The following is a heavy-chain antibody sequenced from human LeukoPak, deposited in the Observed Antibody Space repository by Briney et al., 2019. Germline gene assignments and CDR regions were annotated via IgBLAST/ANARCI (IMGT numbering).Heavy chain of an antibody. Sequence: SETLSLTCTVSGDSINAYYWGWIRQPPGKGLEWIGYIYFSGTTKYNPSLESRVTISVDTSKNQFSLKLSSATAADTAVYYCARRRAVGGSNGHYNWFDPWGQGILVTVSS. J-gene: IGHJ5*02. V-gene: IGHV4-59*08. D-gene: IGHD3-16*01. CDR2: IYFSGTT. CDR3: ARRRAVGGSNGHYNWFDP. CDR1: GDSINAYY.